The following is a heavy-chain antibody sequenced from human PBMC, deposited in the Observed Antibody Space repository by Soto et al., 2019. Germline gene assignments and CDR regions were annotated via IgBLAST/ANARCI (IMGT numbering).Heavy chain of an antibody. V-gene: IGHV4-4*02. D-gene: IGHD2-15*01. CDR1: SGSISTANW. Sequence: QVPLQESGPRLVRPSGTLSLTCTVSSGSISTANWWRWVRQPPGRGLEWIGEIYHSGSTNYNLSLKSRVTLSVDKSKNQFSLRLSSVTAADTATYYCARRGGGVVLAATTPFDYWGQGTRVTVSS. CDR3: ARRGGGVVLAATTPFDY. CDR2: IYHSGST. J-gene: IGHJ4*02.